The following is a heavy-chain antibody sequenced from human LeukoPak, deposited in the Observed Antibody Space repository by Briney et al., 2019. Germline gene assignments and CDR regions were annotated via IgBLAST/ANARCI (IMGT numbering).Heavy chain of an antibody. CDR2: IYYSGST. CDR1: GGSISSSSYY. D-gene: IGHD3-3*01. J-gene: IGHJ4*02. CDR3: ARQRITISGVVPYWFDY. Sequence: SETLSLTCTVSGGSISSSSYYWGWIRQPPGKGLEWIGSIYYSGSTYYNPSLKSRVTISVDTSKNQFSLKLSSVTAADTAVYYCARQRITISGVVPYWFDYWGQGTLVTVSS. V-gene: IGHV4-39*01.